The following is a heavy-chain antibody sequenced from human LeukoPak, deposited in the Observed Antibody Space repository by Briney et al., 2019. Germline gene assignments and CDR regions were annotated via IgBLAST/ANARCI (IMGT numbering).Heavy chain of an antibody. Sequence: SETLSLTCAVYGGSFSAYHWSWIRQPPGKGLEWIGEINHSGSTNYNPSLKSRVTISVDTSKNQFSLKLSSVTAADTAVYYCARLERGRSYYFDYWGQGTLVTVSS. CDR2: INHSGST. CDR3: ARLERGRSYYFDY. CDR1: GGSFSAYH. V-gene: IGHV4-34*01. D-gene: IGHD1-1*01. J-gene: IGHJ4*02.